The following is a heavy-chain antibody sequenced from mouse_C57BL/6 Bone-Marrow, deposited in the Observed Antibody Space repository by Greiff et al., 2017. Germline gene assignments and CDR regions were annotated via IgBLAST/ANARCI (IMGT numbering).Heavy chain of an antibody. D-gene: IGHD2-3*01. V-gene: IGHV1-64*01. J-gene: IGHJ4*01. CDR1: GYTFTSYW. CDR2: IHPNSGST. Sequence: QVQLQQPGAELVKPGASVKLSCKASGYTFTSYWMHWVKQRPGQGLEWIGMIHPNSGSTNYNEKFKSKATLTVDKSSSTAYMQLSSLTSEDSAVYYCARRWLLPYHYAMDYWGQGTSVTVSS. CDR3: ARRWLLPYHYAMDY.